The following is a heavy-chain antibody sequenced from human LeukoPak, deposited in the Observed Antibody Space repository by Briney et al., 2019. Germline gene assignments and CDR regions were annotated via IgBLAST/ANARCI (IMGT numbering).Heavy chain of an antibody. CDR3: ARVRSYYYYGMDV. J-gene: IGHJ6*02. CDR2: IWYDGSNK. V-gene: IGHV3-33*08. CDR1: GFTFSRYA. Sequence: GRSLRLSCAASGFTFSRYAVHWVRQAPGKGLEWVAVIWYDGSNKYYADSVKGRFTISRDNSKNTLYLQMNSLRAEDTAVYYCARVRSYYYYGMDVWGQGTTVTVSS.